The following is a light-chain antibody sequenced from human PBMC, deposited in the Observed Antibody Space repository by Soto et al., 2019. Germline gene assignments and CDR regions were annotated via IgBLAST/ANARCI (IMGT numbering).Light chain of an antibody. J-gene: IGKJ4*01. CDR2: ATS. V-gene: IGKV3-11*01. CDR3: QQRSDWPPSLT. Sequence: EIVLTQSPATLSLSPGERATLSCRASQSVTKSLACYQQKPGQAPRLLIFATSHRATDIPTRFSGSGSETDFTLTISSLEPEDFAVYYCQQRSDWPPSLTFGGGTKVEIK. CDR1: QSVTKS.